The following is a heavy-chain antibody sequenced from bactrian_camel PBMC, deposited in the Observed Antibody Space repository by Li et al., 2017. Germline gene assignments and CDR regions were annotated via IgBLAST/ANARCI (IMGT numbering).Heavy chain of an antibody. V-gene: IGHV3S40*01. D-gene: IGHD3*01. J-gene: IGHJ6*01. CDR3: GRAIEGSCSGAWCGGPGY. CDR1: RFTFRDYA. Sequence: VQLVESGGGLVQPGGTLRLSCAASRFTFRDYAGSWVRQAPGKGLEWLGGINSAGDTIYIADSVKGRFTISRDTAKNTLYLRLNSLKKEDAAMYFCGRAIEGSCSGAWCGGPGYWGQGTQVTVS. CDR2: INSAGDTI.